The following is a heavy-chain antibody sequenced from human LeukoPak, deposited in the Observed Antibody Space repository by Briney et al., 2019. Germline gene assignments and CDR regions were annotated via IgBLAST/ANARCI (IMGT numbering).Heavy chain of an antibody. CDR2: ISATGGST. J-gene: IGHJ4*02. CDR3: AKDPDDYFYFDY. CDR1: GFTFSTYA. V-gene: IGHV3-23*01. D-gene: IGHD2/OR15-2a*01. Sequence: PGGSLRLSCAASGFTFSTYAMSWVRQAPGKGLEWVSVISATGGSTYYADSVKGRFTISRDNSKNTLYLQMNSLRAEDTAVYYCAKDPDDYFYFDYWGQGTLVTVSS.